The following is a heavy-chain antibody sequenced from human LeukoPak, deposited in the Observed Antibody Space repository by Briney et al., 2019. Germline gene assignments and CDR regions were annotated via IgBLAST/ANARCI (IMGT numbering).Heavy chain of an antibody. CDR3: ARDHPLDY. CDR1: GFTFSSYS. J-gene: IGHJ4*02. Sequence: GGSLRLSCAASGFTFSSYSMNWVRQAPGKGLEWVSSISSSSSYIYYVDSVKGRFTISRDNAKNSLYLQMNSLRAEDTAVYYCARDHPLDYWGQGTLVTVSS. CDR2: ISSSSSYI. V-gene: IGHV3-21*01.